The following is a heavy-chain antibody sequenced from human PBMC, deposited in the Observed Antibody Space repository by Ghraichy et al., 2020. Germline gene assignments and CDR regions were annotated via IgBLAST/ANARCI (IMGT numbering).Heavy chain of an antibody. CDR3: ARDYSSGEQNWFGP. CDR1: GYTFTSYG. D-gene: IGHD3-22*01. CDR2: ISAYNGYT. J-gene: IGHJ5*02. V-gene: IGHV1-18*01. Sequence: ASVKVSCKASGYTFTSYGFTWVRQAPGQGLEWMGWISAYNGYTKYSQNLQGRVTMTTDTSTSTAYMEMRSLRSDDTAVYYCARDYSSGEQNWFGPWGQGTLVTVSS.